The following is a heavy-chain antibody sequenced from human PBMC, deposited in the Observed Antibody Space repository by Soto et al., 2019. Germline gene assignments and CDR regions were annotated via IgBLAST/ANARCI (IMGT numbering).Heavy chain of an antibody. Sequence: PGESLKISCKGSGYSFTSYWIGWVRQMPGKGLEWMGIIYPGDSDTRYSPYFQGQVTISADKSISTAYLQWSSLKASDTAMYYFSRHISSSSWTTYYYYYGTDVWGQGTTVTVSS. J-gene: IGHJ6*02. CDR3: SRHISSSSWTTYYYYYGTDV. V-gene: IGHV5-51*01. D-gene: IGHD6-13*01. CDR2: IYPGDSDT. CDR1: GYSFTSYW.